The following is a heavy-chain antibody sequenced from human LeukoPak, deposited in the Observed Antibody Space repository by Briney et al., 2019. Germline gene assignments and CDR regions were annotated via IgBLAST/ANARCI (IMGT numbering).Heavy chain of an antibody. CDR2: ISGSGGNT. CDR3: AKARIVGATNYGMDV. V-gene: IGHV3-23*01. Sequence: GGSLRLSCAASGFTFSSYAMSWVRQAPGKGLEWVSAISGSGGNTYYADSVKGRFTISRDNSKNTLYLQMNSLRAEDTAVYYCAKARIVGATNYGMDVWGQGTTVTVSS. J-gene: IGHJ6*02. D-gene: IGHD1-26*01. CDR1: GFTFSSYA.